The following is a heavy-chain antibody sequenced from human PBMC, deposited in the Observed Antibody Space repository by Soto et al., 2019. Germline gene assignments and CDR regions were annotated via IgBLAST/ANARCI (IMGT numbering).Heavy chain of an antibody. CDR2: IKQDGSEK. V-gene: IGHV3-7*01. D-gene: IGHD2-2*01. Sequence: EVQLVESGGGLVQPGGSLRLSCAASGFTFSSYWMSWVRQAPGKGLEWVANIKQDGSEKYYVDSVKGRFTISRDNAKNSLYLQMNSLRAEDTAVYYCARVGYCSSPGCSPPSDYWGQGTLVTVSS. J-gene: IGHJ4*02. CDR3: ARVGYCSSPGCSPPSDY. CDR1: GFTFSSYW.